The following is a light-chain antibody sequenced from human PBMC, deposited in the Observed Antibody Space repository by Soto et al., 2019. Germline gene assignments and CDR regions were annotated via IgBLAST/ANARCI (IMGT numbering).Light chain of an antibody. CDR2: GAS. CDR1: QSVSSSY. Sequence: EIVLTQSPGTLSLSPGERATLSCRASQSVSSSYLAWYQQKPGQAPRLLIYGASSRSTGIPDRFSGSGSGTDFTLTISRLELEDFAVYYCQQYGSSPGTFGPATKVDIK. CDR3: QQYGSSPGT. J-gene: IGKJ3*01. V-gene: IGKV3-20*01.